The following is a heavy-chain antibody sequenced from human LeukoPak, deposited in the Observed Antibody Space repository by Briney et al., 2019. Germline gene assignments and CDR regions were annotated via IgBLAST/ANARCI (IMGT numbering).Heavy chain of an antibody. V-gene: IGHV4-59*02. Sequence: SETLSLTCTVSGGSVSNYYWSWIRQSPGKGLEWIGYIHYSGNNNYNPSLKSRVTISLDTSKNQFSLKLKSVTAADTAVYYCARGVGSGYTDDWGQGTLVTVSS. J-gene: IGHJ4*02. CDR3: ARGVGSGYTDD. CDR2: IHYSGNN. D-gene: IGHD3-22*01. CDR1: GGSVSNYY.